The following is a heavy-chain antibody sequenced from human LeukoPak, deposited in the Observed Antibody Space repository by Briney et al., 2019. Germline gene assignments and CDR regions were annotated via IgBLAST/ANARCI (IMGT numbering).Heavy chain of an antibody. Sequence: KPSETLSLTCTVSGGSISSYYWSWIRQPPGKGLEWIGYIYYSGSTNYNPSLKSRVTISVDTSKNQFSLKLSSVTAADTAVYYCARHVLVGATDYYFGYWGQGTLVTVSS. J-gene: IGHJ4*02. CDR3: ARHVLVGATDYYFGY. CDR1: GGSISSYY. V-gene: IGHV4-59*08. CDR2: IYYSGST. D-gene: IGHD1-26*01.